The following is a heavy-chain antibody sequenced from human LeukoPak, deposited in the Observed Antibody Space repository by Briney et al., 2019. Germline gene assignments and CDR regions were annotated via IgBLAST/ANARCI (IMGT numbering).Heavy chain of an antibody. J-gene: IGHJ4*02. D-gene: IGHD6-13*01. CDR1: GFTFSSYW. CDR3: VRGAYSSSWLNFDY. Sequence: GGSLRLSCAASGFTFSSYWMSWVRQAPGKGLEWVALIPYDGSNKYYADFVKGRFTVSRDNSKNTLYLQMNSLRAEDTAVYYCVRGAYSSSWLNFDYWGQGTLVTVSS. CDR2: IPYDGSNK. V-gene: IGHV3-30*03.